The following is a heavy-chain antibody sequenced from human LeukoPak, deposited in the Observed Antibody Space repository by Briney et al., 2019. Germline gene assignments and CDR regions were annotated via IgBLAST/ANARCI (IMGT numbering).Heavy chain of an antibody. CDR1: GYTFTSYG. D-gene: IGHD2-8*01. CDR2: ISAYNGNT. CDR3: ARDSSPLDCTNGVCYPYYFDY. J-gene: IGHJ4*02. V-gene: IGHV1-18*01. Sequence: ASVKVSCKASGYTFTSYGISWVRQAPGQGLEWMGWISAYNGNTNYAQKLQGRVTMTTDTSTRTAYMELRSLRSDDTAVYYCARDSSPLDCTNGVCYPYYFDYWGQGTLVTVSS.